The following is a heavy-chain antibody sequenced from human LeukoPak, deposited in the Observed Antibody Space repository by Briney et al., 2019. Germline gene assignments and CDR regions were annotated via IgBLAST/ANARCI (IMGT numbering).Heavy chain of an antibody. CDR3: ARFGYVAAVDV. Sequence: PGGSLRLSCAASGFSFSAYWMTWVRQAPGTGLEWVANINPGGSETYYVDPVKGRFNISRDNAKNLVYLQMSSLRAEGTAVYHCARFGYVAAVDVWGQGTPVTVSS. J-gene: IGHJ4*02. V-gene: IGHV3-7*01. CDR1: GFSFSAYW. CDR2: INPGGSET. D-gene: IGHD2-15*01.